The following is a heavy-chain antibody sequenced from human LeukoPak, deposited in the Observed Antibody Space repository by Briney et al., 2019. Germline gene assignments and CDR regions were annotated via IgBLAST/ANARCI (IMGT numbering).Heavy chain of an antibody. CDR3: ARGRGSYRKYYFDY. Sequence: SETLSLTCAVYGGSFSGYYWSWIRQPPGKGLEWIGEINHSGSTNYNPSLKSRVTISVDTSKHQFSLKLSSVTAADTAVYYCARGRGSYRKYYFDYWGQGTLVTVSS. J-gene: IGHJ4*02. CDR2: INHSGST. V-gene: IGHV4-34*01. D-gene: IGHD1-26*01. CDR1: GGSFSGYY.